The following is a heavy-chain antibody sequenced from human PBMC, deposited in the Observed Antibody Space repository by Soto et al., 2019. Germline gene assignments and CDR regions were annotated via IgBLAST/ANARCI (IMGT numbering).Heavy chain of an antibody. D-gene: IGHD2-15*01. Sequence: QVQLVQSGAEVKKPGASVKVSCKASGYTFTNYAMHWVRQAPGQRLEWMGWINAGNGNTKHSQKFQGRVTITRDTSASTAYMDLSSLRSEDTAVYYCARGPGGPDGPGDYWGQGTLVTVSS. V-gene: IGHV1-3*01. CDR1: GYTFTNYA. CDR3: ARGPGGPDGPGDY. CDR2: INAGNGNT. J-gene: IGHJ4*02.